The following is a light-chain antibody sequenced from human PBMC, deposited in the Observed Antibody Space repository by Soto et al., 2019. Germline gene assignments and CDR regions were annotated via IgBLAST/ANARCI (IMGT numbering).Light chain of an antibody. CDR3: ATWDDSLNAAV. Sequence: QSVLTQPPSASGTPGQRVTISCSGSSSNIGTNYVYWYQQVPGTAPKLLIYSNNQRPSGVPDRFSGSKSGTSASLAIRGLRSEDEADYYCATWDDSLNAAVFGGGTQLTVL. CDR1: SSNIGTNY. CDR2: SNN. V-gene: IGLV1-47*02. J-gene: IGLJ7*01.